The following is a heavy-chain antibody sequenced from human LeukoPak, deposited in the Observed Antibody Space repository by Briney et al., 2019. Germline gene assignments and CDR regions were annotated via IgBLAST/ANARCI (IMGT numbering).Heavy chain of an antibody. J-gene: IGHJ2*01. D-gene: IGHD3-3*01. CDR3: AREYLNFWSGYTMTSSEWYFDL. CDR1: GFTFSSYS. V-gene: IGHV3-48*01. Sequence: GGSLRLSCAASGFTFSSYSMNWVRQAPGKGLEWVSYISSSSSTIYYADSVKGRFTISRDNAKNSLYLQMNSLRAEDTAVYYCAREYLNFWSGYTMTSSEWYFDLWGRGTLVTVSS. CDR2: ISSSSSTI.